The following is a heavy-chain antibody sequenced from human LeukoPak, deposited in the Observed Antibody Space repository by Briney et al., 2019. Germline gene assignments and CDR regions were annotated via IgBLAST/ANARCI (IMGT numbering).Heavy chain of an antibody. CDR3: AREGGDSSGYYWSGGAFDI. V-gene: IGHV3-74*01. CDR1: GFTFSSYW. J-gene: IGHJ3*02. Sequence: GSLRLSCAASGFTFSSYWMHWVRQAPGKGLVWVSRINSDGSSTSYADSVKGRFTISRDNAKNTLYLRMNSLRAEDTAVYYCAREGGDSSGYYWSGGAFDIWGQGTMVTVSS. CDR2: INSDGSST. D-gene: IGHD3-22*01.